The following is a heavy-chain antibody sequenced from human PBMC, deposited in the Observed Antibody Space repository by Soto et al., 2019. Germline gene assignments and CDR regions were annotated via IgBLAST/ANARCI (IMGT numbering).Heavy chain of an antibody. D-gene: IGHD3-10*01. CDR1: GGSISSGGYY. V-gene: IGHV4-31*03. CDR2: IYYSGST. Sequence: PSETLSLTCTVSGGSISSGGYYWSWIRQHPGKGLEWIGYIYYSGSTYYNPSLKSRVTISLDTSKNQFSMKLSSVTAADTAVYYCARDRYGSGSQYNEDYFDCWGQGTLVTAPQ. CDR3: ARDRYGSGSQYNEDYFDC. J-gene: IGHJ4*02.